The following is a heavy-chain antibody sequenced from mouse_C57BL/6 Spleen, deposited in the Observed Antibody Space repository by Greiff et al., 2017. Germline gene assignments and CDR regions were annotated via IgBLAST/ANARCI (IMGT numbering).Heavy chain of an antibody. J-gene: IGHJ2*01. Sequence: SGPELVKPGASVKLSCKASGYTFTSYDINWVKQRPGQGLEWIGRIYPGAGSTKYNEKFKGKATLTVDTSSSTAYMELHRLTSEDSAVYFCARDGGNYFDYWGQGTTLTVSS. CDR1: GYTFTSYD. CDR3: ARDGGNYFDY. D-gene: IGHD1-1*02. CDR2: IYPGAGST. V-gene: IGHV1-85*01.